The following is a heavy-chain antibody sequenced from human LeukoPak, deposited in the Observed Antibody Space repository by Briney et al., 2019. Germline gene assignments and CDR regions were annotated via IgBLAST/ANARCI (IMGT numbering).Heavy chain of an antibody. V-gene: IGHV3-7*01. J-gene: IGHJ4*02. CDR2: IKQDGSEK. D-gene: IGHD3-22*01. Sequence: GGSLRLSCAASGFTFSSYWMSWVRQAPGKGLEWVANIKQDGSEKYYVDSVKGRFTISRDNAKNSLYLQVNSLRAEDTAVYFCATEILYYYDSSGYYVDYFGYWGQGTLVTVSS. CDR3: ATEILYYYDSSGYYVDYFGY. CDR1: GFTFSSYW.